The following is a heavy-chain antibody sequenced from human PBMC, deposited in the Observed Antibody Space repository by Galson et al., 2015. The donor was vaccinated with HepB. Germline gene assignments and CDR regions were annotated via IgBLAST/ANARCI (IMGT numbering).Heavy chain of an antibody. V-gene: IGHV7-4-1*02. Sequence: QSGAEVKKPGESLKISCKASGYTFTSYAMNWVRQAPGQGLEWMGWINTNTGNPTYAQGFTGRFVFSLDTSVSTAYLQISSLKAEDTAVYYCARAIPTKQQLLSRFDPWGQGTLVTVSS. J-gene: IGHJ5*02. CDR1: GYTFTSYA. D-gene: IGHD6-13*01. CDR3: ARAIPTKQQLLSRFDP. CDR2: INTNTGNP.